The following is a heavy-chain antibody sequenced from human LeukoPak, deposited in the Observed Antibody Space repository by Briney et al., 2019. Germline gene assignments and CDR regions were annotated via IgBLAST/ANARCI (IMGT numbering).Heavy chain of an antibody. D-gene: IGHD7-27*01. CDR1: GYTFTNYD. J-gene: IGHJ4*02. CDR2: MNPNSGNR. Sequence: RASVKVSCKASGYTFTNYDINWVRQATGQGLEWMGWMNPNSGNRGYAQKFQGRVTMTMNTSIRTAYMELSSLRSDDTAVYYCARAWGDLDYWGQGTLVTVSS. CDR3: ARAWGDLDY. V-gene: IGHV1-8*01.